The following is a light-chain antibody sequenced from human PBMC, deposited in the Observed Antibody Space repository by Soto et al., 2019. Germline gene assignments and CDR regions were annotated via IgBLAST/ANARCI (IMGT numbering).Light chain of an antibody. J-gene: IGKJ2*01. CDR3: QQRSNWPPEFT. CDR1: QSITSY. V-gene: IGKV3-11*01. CDR2: DAV. Sequence: EIVLTQSPAYLSLTPGERVTLSCRASQSITSYLAWYQKKSGQTPRLLIYDAVNRATGVPDRFSGGGSGTDFTLTISSLEAEDSAVYYCQQRSNWPPEFTFGQGTRVEIK.